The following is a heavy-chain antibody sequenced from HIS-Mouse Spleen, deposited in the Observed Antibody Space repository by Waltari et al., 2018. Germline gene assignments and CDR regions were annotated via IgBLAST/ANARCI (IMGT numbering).Heavy chain of an antibody. D-gene: IGHD3-16*01. V-gene: IGHV1-2*02. CDR1: GYTFTGYY. CDR2: INPNSGGT. J-gene: IGHJ4*02. CDR3: ARDGGVKGSPFDY. Sequence: QVQLVQSGAEVKKPGASVKVSCKASGYTFTGYYMHWVRQAPGQGLEWMGWINPNSGGTNYAKKFQGRVTMTRDTSISTAYMELSRLRSDDTAVYYCARDGGVKGSPFDYWGQGTLVTVSS.